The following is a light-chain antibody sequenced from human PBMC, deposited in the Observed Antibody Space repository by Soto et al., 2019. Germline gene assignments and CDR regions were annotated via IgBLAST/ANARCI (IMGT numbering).Light chain of an antibody. J-gene: IGLJ3*02. CDR2: DVN. V-gene: IGLV2-8*01. CDR3: ISYAGSSIWV. Sequence: QAVVTQPPSASGSPGQSVTISCTGTSSDVGVYNYVSWYQQHPGKAPKLMIYDVNKRPSGVPDRFSGSKSGNTASLTVSGLQAEDEADYYCISYAGSSIWVFGGGTQLTVL. CDR1: SSDVGVYNY.